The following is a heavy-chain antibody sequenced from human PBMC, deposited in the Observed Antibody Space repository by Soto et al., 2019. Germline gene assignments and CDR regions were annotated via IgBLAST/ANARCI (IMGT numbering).Heavy chain of an antibody. CDR3: ARSTSLGCMDV. D-gene: IGHD1-1*01. J-gene: IGHJ6*02. V-gene: IGHV3-21*01. Sequence: EVQLVESGGGLVMPGGSLRLSCIASGFSFSTYSMNWVRQAPGKGLEWVSSIRRSGDYTYYADSLKGRFTISGDNAKHSLSLQMISLRAEDTAVYYCARSTSLGCMDVWGQGTTVTVSS. CDR2: IRRSGDYT. CDR1: GFSFSTYS.